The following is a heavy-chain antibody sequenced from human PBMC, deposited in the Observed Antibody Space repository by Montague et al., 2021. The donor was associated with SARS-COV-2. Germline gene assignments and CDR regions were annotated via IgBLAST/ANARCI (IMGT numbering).Heavy chain of an antibody. J-gene: IGHJ2*01. V-gene: IGHV4-39*01. CDR2: INESGNT. Sequence: SETLSLTCTVSGGSISNVSYSWSWLRQPPGKGREWIGSINESGNTCYNPSLKSRVTISVDKSKNQFSLKVTSVTAADTAVYYCARREKGQRSWFFDLWGHGTLVTVSS. CDR1: GGSISNVSYS. D-gene: IGHD6-25*01. CDR3: ARREKGQRSWFFDL.